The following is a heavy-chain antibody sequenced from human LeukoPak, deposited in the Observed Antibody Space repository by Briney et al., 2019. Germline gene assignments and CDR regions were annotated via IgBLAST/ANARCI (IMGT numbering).Heavy chain of an antibody. CDR3: ARDPLHCSGGSCYSSWFDP. CDR1: GYTFTGYY. J-gene: IGHJ5*02. D-gene: IGHD2-15*01. Sequence: ASVKVSCKASGYTFTGYYMHWVRQAPGQGLEWMGRINPNSGDTNYAQKFQGRVTMTRDTSISTAYMELSRLRSDDTAVYYCARDPLHCSGGSCYSSWFDPWGQGTLVTVSS. CDR2: INPNSGDT. V-gene: IGHV1-2*06.